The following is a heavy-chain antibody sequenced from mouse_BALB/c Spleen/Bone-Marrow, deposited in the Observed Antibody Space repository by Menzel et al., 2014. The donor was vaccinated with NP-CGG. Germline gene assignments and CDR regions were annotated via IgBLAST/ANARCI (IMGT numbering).Heavy chain of an antibody. CDR1: GYIFTSYW. Sequence: QVQLQQPGAELVRPGASVKLSCKTSGYIFTSYWIHWVKQRSGQGLEWIARIYPGSGSTYYNEKFEGKATLTADKSSSTAYMQLSSLKSEDFAVYFCASGVTTGWFVYWGQGTLVTVSA. J-gene: IGHJ3*01. CDR2: IYPGSGST. V-gene: IGHV1-76*01. CDR3: ASGVTTGWFVY. D-gene: IGHD2-2*01.